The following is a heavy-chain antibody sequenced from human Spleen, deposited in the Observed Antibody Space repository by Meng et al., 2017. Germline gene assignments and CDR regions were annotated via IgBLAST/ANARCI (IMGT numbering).Heavy chain of an antibody. J-gene: IGHJ4*02. Sequence: QGLLQQSGAGLLKPSETLSLTCAVYGGSFSGYYWSWIRQPPGKGLEWIGEINHSGSTNYNPSLKSRATISVDTSQNNLSLKLSSVTAADSAVYYCARGPTTMAHDFDYWGQGTLVTVSS. V-gene: IGHV4-34*01. D-gene: IGHD4-11*01. CDR1: GGSFSGYY. CDR3: ARGPTTMAHDFDY. CDR2: INHSGST.